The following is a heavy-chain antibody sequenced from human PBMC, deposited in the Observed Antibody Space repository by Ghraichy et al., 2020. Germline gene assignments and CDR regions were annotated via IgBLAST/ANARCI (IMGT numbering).Heavy chain of an antibody. J-gene: IGHJ4*02. CDR3: AKDRVRTKAAPDNGFDY. CDR1: GFTFSSYA. Sequence: LTCAASGFTFSSYAMSWVRQAPGKGLEWVSAISGSGGSTYYADSVKGRFTISRDNSKNTLYLQMNSLRAEDTAVYYCAKDRVRTKAAPDNGFDYWDKGTRVTVSS. D-gene: IGHD6-13*01. CDR2: ISGSGGST. V-gene: IGHV3-23*01.